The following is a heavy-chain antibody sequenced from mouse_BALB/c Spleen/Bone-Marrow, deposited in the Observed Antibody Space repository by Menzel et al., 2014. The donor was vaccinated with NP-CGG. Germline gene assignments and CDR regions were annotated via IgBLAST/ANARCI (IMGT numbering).Heavy chain of an antibody. J-gene: IGHJ4*01. CDR2: IYPGDGDT. Sequence: QVQLQQPGAELVRPGTSVKISCKAPGYAFSKYWMNWMQQTPGQGLEWIGQIYPGDGDTNYNGKFKGKATLTADKSSSTAYMQLSSLTSEDSAVYFCASREDYTCAMAYWGQGTPVTVSA. V-gene: IGHV1-80*01. CDR1: GYAFSKYW. CDR3: ASREDYTCAMAY. D-gene: IGHD2-4*01.